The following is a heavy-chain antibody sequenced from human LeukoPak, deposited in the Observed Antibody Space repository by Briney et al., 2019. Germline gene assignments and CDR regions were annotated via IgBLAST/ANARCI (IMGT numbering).Heavy chain of an antibody. CDR3: ARGWGHKPSGNYGSGSYKDY. Sequence: ASVKVSCKASGYTFTSYGISWVRQAPGQGLEWMGWINTNTGNPTYAQGFTGRFVFSLDTSVSTAYLQISSLKAEDTAVYYCARGWGHKPSGNYGSGSYKDYWGQGTLVTVSS. D-gene: IGHD3-10*01. CDR1: GYTFTSYG. J-gene: IGHJ4*02. V-gene: IGHV7-4-1*02. CDR2: INTNTGNP.